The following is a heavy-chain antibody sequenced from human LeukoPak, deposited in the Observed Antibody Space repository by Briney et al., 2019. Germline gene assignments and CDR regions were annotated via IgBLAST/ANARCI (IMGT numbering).Heavy chain of an antibody. CDR1: GGSISSYY. D-gene: IGHD6-19*01. V-gene: IGHV4-59*08. J-gene: IGHJ4*02. Sequence: SETLSLTCTVSGGSISSYYWSWIRQAPGKGLEWIGYIYYSGSTNYNPSLKSRVTISVDTSKNQFSLKVNSVTAADTAVYYCARHRTSSGWDNYFDYWGQGTLVTVSS. CDR2: IYYSGST. CDR3: ARHRTSSGWDNYFDY.